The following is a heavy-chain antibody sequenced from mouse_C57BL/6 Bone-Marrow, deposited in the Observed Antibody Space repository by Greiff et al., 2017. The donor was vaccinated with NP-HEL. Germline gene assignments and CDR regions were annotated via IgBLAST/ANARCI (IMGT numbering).Heavy chain of an antibody. J-gene: IGHJ2*01. CDR1: GFTFTDYY. D-gene: IGHD1-1*01. CDR3: ARYGTTVVNYDY. CDR2: IRNKANGYTT. V-gene: IGHV7-3*01. Sequence: EVKLMESGGGLVQPGGSLSLSCAASGFTFTDYYMSWVRQPPGKALEWLGFIRNKANGYTTEYSASVKGRFTISRANSQSILYRQMNALRAEDRATYYCARYGTTVVNYDYWGQGTTLTVAS.